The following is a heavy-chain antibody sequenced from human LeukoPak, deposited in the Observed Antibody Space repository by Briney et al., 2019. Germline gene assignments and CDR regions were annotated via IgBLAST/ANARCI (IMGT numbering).Heavy chain of an antibody. CDR2: ISSNSSYI. V-gene: IGHV3-21*01. CDR3: ARATHDYGDYVDYYYYYGMDV. CDR1: GFTFSSYS. D-gene: IGHD4-17*01. J-gene: IGHJ6*04. Sequence: GGSLRLSCAASGFTFSSYSMNWVRQAPGKGLEWVSSISSNSSYIYYADSVKGRFTISRDNAKNSLYLQMNSLRAEDTAVYYCARATHDYGDYVDYYYYYGMDVWGKGTTVTVSS.